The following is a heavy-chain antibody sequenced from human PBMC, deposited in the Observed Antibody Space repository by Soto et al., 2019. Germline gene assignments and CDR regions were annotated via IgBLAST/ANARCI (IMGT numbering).Heavy chain of an antibody. CDR3: ASQRYCSSTSCYAPDY. Sequence: GGSLRLSCAASGFTFSTYSMNWVRQVPGKGLEWVSSISSTSSTVYYADSVKGRFTISRDNSKNTLYLQMNSLRAEDTAVYYCASQRYCSSTSCYAPDYWGQGTLVTVSS. V-gene: IGHV3-48*01. CDR2: ISSTSSTV. CDR1: GFTFSTYS. D-gene: IGHD2-2*01. J-gene: IGHJ4*02.